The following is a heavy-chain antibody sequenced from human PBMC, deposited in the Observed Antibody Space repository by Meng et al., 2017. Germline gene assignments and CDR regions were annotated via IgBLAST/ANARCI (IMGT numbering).Heavy chain of an antibody. CDR1: GYTFTGYY. D-gene: IGHD1-26*01. V-gene: IGHV1-2*06. CDR2: INPNSGGT. J-gene: IGHJ4*02. CDR3: ARSWVGAIRGGDY. Sequence: ASVKVSCKASGYTFTGYYMHWVRQAPGQGLEWMGRINPNSGGTNYAQKFQGRVTMTRDTSISTAYMELSRLRSDDTAVYYCARSWVGAIRGGDYWGQGTLVTGSS.